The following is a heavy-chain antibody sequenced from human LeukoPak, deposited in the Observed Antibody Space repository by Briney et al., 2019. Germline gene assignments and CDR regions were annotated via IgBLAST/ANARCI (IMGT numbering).Heavy chain of an antibody. V-gene: IGHV3-53*01. Sequence: GGSLRLSCAASGFTVSNNYMSWVRQAPGKGLEWVSLIYSGGTTKYADSVKGRFTISRDNSKNTLYLQMNSLRVEDTAMYYCARDPPGIAASGTGGWGQGTLVTVSS. CDR2: IYSGGTT. D-gene: IGHD6-13*01. CDR1: GFTVSNNY. CDR3: ARDPPGIAASGTGG. J-gene: IGHJ4*02.